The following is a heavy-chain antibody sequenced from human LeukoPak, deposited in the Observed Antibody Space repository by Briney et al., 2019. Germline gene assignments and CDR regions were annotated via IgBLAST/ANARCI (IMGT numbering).Heavy chain of an antibody. CDR3: ARDLRRIAAAGTNWFDP. D-gene: IGHD6-13*01. V-gene: IGHV3-9*01. CDR2: ITWNSGII. CDR1: GFTFDDSA. J-gene: IGHJ5*02. Sequence: GGSLRLSCAASGFTFDDSAMHWVRQAPGKGLEWVSGITWNSGIIAYADSVKGRFTISRDNAKNSLYLQMNSLRAEDTAVYYCARDLRRIAAAGTNWFDPWGQGTLVTVSS.